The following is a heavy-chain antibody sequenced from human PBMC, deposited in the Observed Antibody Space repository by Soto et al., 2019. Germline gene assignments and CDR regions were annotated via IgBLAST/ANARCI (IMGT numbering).Heavy chain of an antibody. J-gene: IGHJ4*02. D-gene: IGHD4-17*01. CDR1: GFTFSSYA. V-gene: IGHV3-30-3*01. CDR3: AKPLGDYDAGFDY. Sequence: HPGGSLRLSCAASGFTFSSYAMHWVRQAPGKGLEWVAVISYDGSNKYYADSVKGRFTISRDNSKNTLYLQMNSLRAEDTAVYYCAKPLGDYDAGFDYWGQGTLVTVSS. CDR2: ISYDGSNK.